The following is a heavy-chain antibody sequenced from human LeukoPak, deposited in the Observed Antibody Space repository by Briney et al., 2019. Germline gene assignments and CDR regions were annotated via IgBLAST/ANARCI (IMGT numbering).Heavy chain of an antibody. V-gene: IGHV3-66*01. D-gene: IGHD3-16*01. CDR2: IYSGGST. J-gene: IGHJ4*02. Sequence: PGGSLRLSCAASGFTFSSYSMNWVRQAPGKGLEWVSVIYSGGSTYYADSVKGRFTISRDNSKNTLYLQMNSLRAEDTAVYYCARGLVWGYYFDYWGQGTLVTVSS. CDR1: GFTFSSYS. CDR3: ARGLVWGYYFDY.